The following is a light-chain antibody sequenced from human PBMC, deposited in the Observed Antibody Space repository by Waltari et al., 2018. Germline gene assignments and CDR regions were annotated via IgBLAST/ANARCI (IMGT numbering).Light chain of an antibody. J-gene: IGLJ2*01. Sequence: TQDPALSVAVGQTVRITCQGDSLRSYHATWYQQRPGQAPKLLIYDQNNRPSGVPGRFSGSSSDNTASLTITGAQAEDEAYYYCHSRDASGVGGAFGGGTKLTVL. CDR3: HSRDASGVGGA. CDR1: SLRSYH. CDR2: DQN. V-gene: IGLV3-19*01.